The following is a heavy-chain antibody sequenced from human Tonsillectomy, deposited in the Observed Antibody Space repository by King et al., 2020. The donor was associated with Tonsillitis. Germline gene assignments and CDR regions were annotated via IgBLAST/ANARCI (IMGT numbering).Heavy chain of an antibody. CDR2: ISYDGSNK. D-gene: IGHD3-10*01. J-gene: IGHJ6*01. Sequence: AQLVQSGGGVVQPGRSLRLSCAASGFTFSNYAMYWVRQAPGKGLKWVALISYDGSNKYYADSVKGRFTISRDNSKNTLYLQMNSLRAEDTAVYYCARALGRGFVEYSASYYYGMDVWGQGTTVTVST. CDR1: GFTFSNYA. V-gene: IGHV3-30-3*01. CDR3: ARALGRGFVEYSASYYYGMDV.